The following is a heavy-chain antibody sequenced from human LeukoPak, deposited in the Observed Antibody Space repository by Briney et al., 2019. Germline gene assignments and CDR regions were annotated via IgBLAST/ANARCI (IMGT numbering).Heavy chain of an antibody. CDR1: GFTFRSYE. Sequence: GGSLRLAWAADGFTFRSYEMSWVRQAPGKGLEWVANIKQDGSEKYYVDSVKGRFTIYRDNAKNSLYLQMNSPRAEDTAVYYCARDPPYVWGQGTMVTVSS. CDR3: ARDPPYV. V-gene: IGHV3-7*01. CDR2: IKQDGSEK. J-gene: IGHJ3*01.